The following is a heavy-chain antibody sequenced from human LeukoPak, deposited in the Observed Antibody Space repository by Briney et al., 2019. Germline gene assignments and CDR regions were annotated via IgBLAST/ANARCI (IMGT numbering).Heavy chain of an antibody. J-gene: IGHJ4*02. CDR2: IWYDGSNK. Sequence: GGSLRLSCAASGFTFSSYGMHWVRQAPGKGLEWVAVIWYDGSNKYYVDSVKGRFTISRDNSKNTLYLQMNSLRAEDTAVYYCAREIAIVGHYFDYWGQGTLVTVSS. D-gene: IGHD2/OR15-2a*01. CDR3: AREIAIVGHYFDY. CDR1: GFTFSSYG. V-gene: IGHV3-33*08.